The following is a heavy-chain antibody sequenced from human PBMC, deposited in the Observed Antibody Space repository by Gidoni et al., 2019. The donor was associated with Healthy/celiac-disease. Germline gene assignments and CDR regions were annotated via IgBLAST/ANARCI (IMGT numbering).Heavy chain of an antibody. CDR1: GYTFTSYA. CDR2: INAGNGNT. Sequence: QVQLVQSGAEVKKPGASVKVSCKASGYTFTSYAMHWVRQAPGQRLEWMGWINAGNGNTKYSQKFQGRVTITRDTSASTAYMELSSLRSEDTAVYYCARLPALGYCSSTSCYDFDYWGQGTLVTVSS. J-gene: IGHJ4*02. D-gene: IGHD2-2*01. CDR3: ARLPALGYCSSTSCYDFDY. V-gene: IGHV1-3*01.